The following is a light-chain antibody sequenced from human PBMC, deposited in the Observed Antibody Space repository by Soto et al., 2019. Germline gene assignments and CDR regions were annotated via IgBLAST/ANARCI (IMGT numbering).Light chain of an antibody. J-gene: IGLJ1*01. CDR2: DVS. CDR1: SSDVGGYNY. V-gene: IGLV2-14*01. Sequence: QSVLTQPASVSGSPGQSITISCTGTSSDVGGYNYVSWYQQHPGKAPKLMIYDVSNRPSGVSNRFSGSKSGNTASLTISGLLAEDEADYYCSSYTSSSTLAVFGTGTKLTVL. CDR3: SSYTSSSTLAV.